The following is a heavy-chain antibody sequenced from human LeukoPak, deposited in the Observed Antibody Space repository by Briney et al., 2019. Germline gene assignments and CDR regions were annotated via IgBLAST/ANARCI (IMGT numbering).Heavy chain of an antibody. V-gene: IGHV3-73*01. D-gene: IGHD2-2*01. CDR2: IRSKVNNYAT. Sequence: GGSLRLSCAASGFTFSGSAMHWVRQASGKGLERVGRIRSKVNNYATAYAASVKGRFTISRDDSKNTAYLQMNSLKIEDTAVYFCSSGGYCTSTSCYGENWGQGTLVTVSS. CDR3: SSGGYCTSTSCYGEN. CDR1: GFTFSGSA. J-gene: IGHJ4*02.